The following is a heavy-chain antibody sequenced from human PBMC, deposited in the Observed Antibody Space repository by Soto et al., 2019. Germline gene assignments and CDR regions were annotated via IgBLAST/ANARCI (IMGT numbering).Heavy chain of an antibody. CDR2: IYHSGST. V-gene: IGHV4-30-2*01. CDR1: GGSISSGGYS. D-gene: IGHD3-10*01. Sequence: SETLSLTCAVSGGSISSGGYSWSWIRQPPGKGLEWIGYIYHSGSTYYNPSLKSRVTISVDRSKNQFSLKLSSMTAADTAVYYCAREAGKGWFDPWGQGTLVTVSS. CDR3: AREAGKGWFDP. J-gene: IGHJ5*02.